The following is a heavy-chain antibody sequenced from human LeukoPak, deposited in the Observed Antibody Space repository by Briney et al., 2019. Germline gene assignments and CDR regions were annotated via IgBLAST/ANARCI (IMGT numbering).Heavy chain of an antibody. CDR3: ARMPHYGDLNYSFDY. J-gene: IGHJ4*02. V-gene: IGHV3-21*01. Sequence: PGGSLRLSCAASGFTFSDYTINWVSQAPGKGLEWVSSVSGSGSYIYYADSVKGRFTISRDNAKSSVSLQMNSLRAEDTAVYYCARMPHYGDLNYSFDYWGQGTLVTVSS. D-gene: IGHD4-17*01. CDR1: GFTFSDYT. CDR2: VSGSGSYI.